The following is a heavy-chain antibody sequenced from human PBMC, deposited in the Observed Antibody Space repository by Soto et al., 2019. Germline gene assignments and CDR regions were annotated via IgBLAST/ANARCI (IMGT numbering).Heavy chain of an antibody. V-gene: IGHV1-18*01. Sequence: ASVKVSCKASGYTFTSYGISWVRQATGQGLEWMGLISAYNGNTNYAQKLQGRVTMTTDTSTSTAYMELRSLRSDDTAVYYCARDSAYCSSTSCYMSYYYYGMDVWGQGTTVTVSS. J-gene: IGHJ6*02. CDR2: ISAYNGNT. CDR3: ARDSAYCSSTSCYMSYYYYGMDV. D-gene: IGHD2-2*02. CDR1: GYTFTSYG.